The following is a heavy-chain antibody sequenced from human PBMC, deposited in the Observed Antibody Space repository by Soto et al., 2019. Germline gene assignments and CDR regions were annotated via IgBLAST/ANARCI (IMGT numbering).Heavy chain of an antibody. CDR1: GFSLSTSGVG. CDR3: ARRPVTAAVFDY. D-gene: IGHD6-25*01. CDR2: IYWDDDK. J-gene: IGHJ4*02. V-gene: IGHV2-5*02. Sequence: QITLKESGPTLVKPTQTLTLTCTFSGFSLSTSGVGVGWIRQPPGKAPEWLALIYWDDDKTYSPSLKRRLTITKDTSKNQVVLTMTNMDPVDTATYYCARRPVTAAVFDYWGQGTLVTVS.